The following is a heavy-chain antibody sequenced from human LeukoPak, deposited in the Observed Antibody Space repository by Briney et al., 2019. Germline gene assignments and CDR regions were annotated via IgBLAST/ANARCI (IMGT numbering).Heavy chain of an antibody. J-gene: IGHJ4*02. Sequence: GGSLRLSCAAFGFTFSSYEMNWVRQAPGKGLEWVSYISSSGSTIYYADSVKGRFTISRDNAKNSLYLQMNSLRAEDTAVYYCARDVDTATDYWGQGTLVTVSS. D-gene: IGHD5-18*01. V-gene: IGHV3-48*03. CDR3: ARDVDTATDY. CDR1: GFTFSSYE. CDR2: ISSSGSTI.